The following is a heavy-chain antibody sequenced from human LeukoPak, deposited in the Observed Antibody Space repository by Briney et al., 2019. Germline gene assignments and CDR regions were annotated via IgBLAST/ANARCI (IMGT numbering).Heavy chain of an antibody. CDR2: IYPGDSDT. V-gene: IGHV5-51*01. Sequence: GESLKISCKGSGYTFTSYWIGWVRQMPGKGLEWMGIIYPGDSDTRYSPSFQGQVTMSADKSISTAYLQWSSLKASDTAMYYCARRLGTYYYDSSGYYTTRPNYYFDYWGQGTLVTVSS. CDR1: GYTFTSYW. D-gene: IGHD3-22*01. J-gene: IGHJ4*02. CDR3: ARRLGTYYYDSSGYYTTRPNYYFDY.